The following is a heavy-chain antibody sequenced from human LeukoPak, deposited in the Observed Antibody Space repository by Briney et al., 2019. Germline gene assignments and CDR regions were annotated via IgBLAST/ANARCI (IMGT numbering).Heavy chain of an antibody. CDR3: ARDLYYYGSGSYYTNAPFDY. V-gene: IGHV3-30*04. CDR2: ISYDGSNK. Sequence: GGSLRLSCAASGFTFSSYAMHWVRQAPGKGLEWVAVISYDGSNKYYADSVKGRFTISRDNSKNTLYLQMNSLRAEDTAVYYCARDLYYYGSGSYYTNAPFDYWGQGTLVTVSS. CDR1: GFTFSSYA. D-gene: IGHD3-10*01. J-gene: IGHJ4*02.